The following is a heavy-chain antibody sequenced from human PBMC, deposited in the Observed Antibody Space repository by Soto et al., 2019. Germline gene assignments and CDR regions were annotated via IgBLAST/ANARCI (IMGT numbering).Heavy chain of an antibody. CDR3: ARGSSGYTWFNEL. V-gene: IGHV1-69*01. CDR2: IIPVFQTA. Sequence: QEQLVQYGAEVKKPGSSVKVSCKASGGLFTSYPISWVRQVPGQGLEWMGGIIPVFQTAYYTQRFQGRVTITADESTNTAYMELSSLRPDDTPIYYCARGSSGYTWFNELWGQGTLVTDTS. D-gene: IGHD3-22*01. J-gene: IGHJ4*02. CDR1: GGLFTSYP.